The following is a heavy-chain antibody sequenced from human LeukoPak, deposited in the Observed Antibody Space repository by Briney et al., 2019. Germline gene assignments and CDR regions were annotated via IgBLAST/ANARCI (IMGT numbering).Heavy chain of an antibody. V-gene: IGHV4-59*01. D-gene: IGHD3-22*01. J-gene: IGHJ4*02. CDR3: ARVDYDSLRIWYFDY. Sequence: PSETLSLTCTVSGGSISSYYWSWIRQPPGKGLEWIGYIYYSGSTNYNPSLKSRVTISVDTSKNQFSLKLSSVTAADTAVYYCARVDYDSLRIWYFDYWGQGTLVTVSS. CDR1: GGSISSYY. CDR2: IYYSGST.